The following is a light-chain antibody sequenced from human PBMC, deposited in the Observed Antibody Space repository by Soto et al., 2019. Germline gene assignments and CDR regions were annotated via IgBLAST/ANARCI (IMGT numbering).Light chain of an antibody. V-gene: IGLV1-44*01. CDR2: SDS. CDR3: AAWDDSLNGPMV. Sequence: QSVLTQPPSASGTLGQRVTISCSGSSSNIGRNTVNWYQKLPGTAPRLLIYSDSQRPSGVPDRFSGSKSGTSASLAISGLQSEDEAYYYCAAWDDSLNGPMVFGGGTQLTVL. CDR1: SSNIGRNT. J-gene: IGLJ3*02.